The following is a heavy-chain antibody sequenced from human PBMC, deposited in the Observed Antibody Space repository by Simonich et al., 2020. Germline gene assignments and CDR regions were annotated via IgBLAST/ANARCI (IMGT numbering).Heavy chain of an antibody. J-gene: IGHJ3*02. CDR3: ARHAGFAFDI. Sequence: QLQLQESGPGLVKPSETLSLTCTVSGCSISSSSYYWGWLRQPPGKGLEWIGSIYYSGGTYYNPSLKRRFTISVDTSKNQCSLKLSSVTAADTAVYYCARHAGFAFDIWGQGTMVTVSS. CDR1: GCSISSSSYY. V-gene: IGHV4-39*01. CDR2: IYYSGGT. D-gene: IGHD6-13*01.